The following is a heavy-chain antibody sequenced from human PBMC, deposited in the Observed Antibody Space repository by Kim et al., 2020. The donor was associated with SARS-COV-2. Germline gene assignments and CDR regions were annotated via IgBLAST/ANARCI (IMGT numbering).Heavy chain of an antibody. Sequence: GGSLRLSCAASGFTFSGSAMHWVRQASGKGLEWVRRIRSKANRYATAYAASVKGRFTIARDDSKNTAYLQMNSLKTEDTAVYYCTRLRGSWYLGLSYYYGMDVWGQGTTVTVSS. CDR1: GFTFSGSA. V-gene: IGHV3-73*01. CDR3: TRLRGSWYLGLSYYYGMDV. CDR2: IRSKANRYAT. D-gene: IGHD6-13*01. J-gene: IGHJ6*02.